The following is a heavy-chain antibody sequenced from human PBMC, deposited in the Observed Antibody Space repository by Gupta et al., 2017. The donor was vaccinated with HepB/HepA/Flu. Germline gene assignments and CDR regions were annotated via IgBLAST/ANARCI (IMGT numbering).Heavy chain of an antibody. V-gene: IGHV3-30*03. CDR2: ISYDGSNK. CDR1: GSNFITYG. J-gene: IGHJ4*02. Sequence: QVQLVESGGGVVQPGRSLRLSCAASGSNFITYGLHWARLAPGKGLEWVALISYDGSNKYFADSGKGRFTNSRDNSKDTLYLQMNSLRPEDTAVYYWARDHCTTTSCSHYYFDFWGQGTLVTVSS. CDR3: ARDHCTTTSCSHYYFDF. D-gene: IGHD2-2*01.